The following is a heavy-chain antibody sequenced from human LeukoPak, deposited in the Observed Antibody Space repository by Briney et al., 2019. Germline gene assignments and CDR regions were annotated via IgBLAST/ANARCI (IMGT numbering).Heavy chain of an antibody. Sequence: PSETLSLTCTVSGGSVSSGSYYWSWIRQPPGKGLEWIGYIYYSGSINYNPSLKSRVTISVDTSKNQFSLKLSSVTAADTAVYYCARALWFGEPYFDYWGQGTLVTVSS. CDR1: GGSVSSGSYY. CDR3: ARALWFGEPYFDY. V-gene: IGHV4-61*01. CDR2: IYYSGSI. J-gene: IGHJ4*02. D-gene: IGHD3-10*01.